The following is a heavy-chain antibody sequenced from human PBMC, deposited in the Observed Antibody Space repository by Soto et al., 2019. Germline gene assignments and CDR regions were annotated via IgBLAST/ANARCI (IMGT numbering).Heavy chain of an antibody. V-gene: IGHV4-59*01. Sequence: SETLSLTCTFSGASISGYYWSWVRQPPGEGLEWIGYMYNTGSTVYNPSFKSRVTISVDTSKNQFSLKLNSVTAADTAVYYCARNLWGYCGTDCYPLDVWGQGTTVT. J-gene: IGHJ6*02. D-gene: IGHD2-21*02. CDR1: GASISGYY. CDR2: MYNTGST. CDR3: ARNLWGYCGTDCYPLDV.